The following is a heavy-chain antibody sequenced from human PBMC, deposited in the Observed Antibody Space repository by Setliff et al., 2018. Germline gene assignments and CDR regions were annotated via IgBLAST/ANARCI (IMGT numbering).Heavy chain of an antibody. V-gene: IGHV4-4*07. CDR2: VYTSGST. Sequence: SETLSLTCTVSGASLTCNYWTWIRQPAGKGLEWIGRVYTSGSTNYNPSLKSRVTISMDTSKNQFSLKVSSVTAADTAVYYCARSFSRREKFLLDYWGQGALVTVSS. CDR1: GASLTCNY. J-gene: IGHJ4*02. CDR3: ARSFSRREKFLLDY.